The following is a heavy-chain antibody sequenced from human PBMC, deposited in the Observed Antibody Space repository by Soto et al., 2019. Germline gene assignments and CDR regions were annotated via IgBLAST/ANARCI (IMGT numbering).Heavy chain of an antibody. J-gene: IGHJ3*02. CDR1: GFTFSSYG. V-gene: IGHV3-30*18. CDR2: ISYDGSNK. D-gene: IGHD3-3*01. CDR3: AKDKFLEWLFEFDI. Sequence: LRLSCAASGFTFSSYGMHWVRQAPGKGLEWVAVISYDGSNKYYADSVKGRFTISRDNSKNTLYLQMNSLRAEDTAVYYCAKDKFLEWLFEFDIWGQGTMVTVSS.